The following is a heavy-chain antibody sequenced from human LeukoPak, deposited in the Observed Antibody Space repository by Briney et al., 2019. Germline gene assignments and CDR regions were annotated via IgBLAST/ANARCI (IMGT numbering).Heavy chain of an antibody. CDR1: GFTFSTSG. Sequence: GGSLRLSCAASGFTFSTSGIHWVRQAPGKGLEWVSSISGSDGYTYYTDSVQGRFTISRDNSKNTLYLQMNSLRAEDTAVYYCAKDGQPSTRSYLCTNGICYEDFWGQGTLVTVSS. J-gene: IGHJ4*02. D-gene: IGHD2-8*01. CDR3: AKDGQPSTRSYLCTNGICYEDF. V-gene: IGHV3-23*01. CDR2: ISGSDGYT.